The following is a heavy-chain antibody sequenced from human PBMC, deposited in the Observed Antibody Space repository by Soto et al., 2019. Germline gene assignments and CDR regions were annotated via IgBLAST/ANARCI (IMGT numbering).Heavy chain of an antibody. CDR1: GFTFSSYA. D-gene: IGHD3-10*01. CDR3: ARVFRFGERPHYYYGMDV. Sequence: GGSLRLSCAASGFTFSSYAMHWVRQAPGKGLEWVAVISYDGSNKYYADSVKGRFTISRDNSKNTLYLQMNSLRAEDTAVYYCARVFRFGERPHYYYGMDVWGQGTTVTVSS. V-gene: IGHV3-30-3*01. CDR2: ISYDGSNK. J-gene: IGHJ6*02.